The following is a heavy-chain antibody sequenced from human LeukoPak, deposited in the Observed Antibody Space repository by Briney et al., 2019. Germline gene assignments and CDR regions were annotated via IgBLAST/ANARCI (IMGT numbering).Heavy chain of an antibody. CDR1: VGSISSSY. V-gene: IGHV4-59*01. Sequence: SGTLSFPCTASVGSISSSYWTWIRQPPGKDLEWIGYPYYSGSTNYNPSLKSRVTISVDTSKNQFSLKLSSVTAADTAVYYCAREEVGWELPTAHGYNWFDPWGQGTLVTVSS. D-gene: IGHD1-26*01. CDR2: PYYSGST. CDR3: AREEVGWELPTAHGYNWFDP. J-gene: IGHJ5*02.